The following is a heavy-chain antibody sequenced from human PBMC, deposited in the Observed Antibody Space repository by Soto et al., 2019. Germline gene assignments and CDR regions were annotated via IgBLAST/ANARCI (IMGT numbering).Heavy chain of an antibody. Sequence: QPGGSLRLSCAASGFTFSSYAMHWVRQAPGKGLEWVAVISYDGTNKYYAGSVKGRFTISRDNSKNTLYLQMNSLRAEDTAVYYCARDRGMATIFGAFDIWGQGTMVTVSS. CDR1: GFTFSSYA. CDR2: ISYDGTNK. J-gene: IGHJ3*02. V-gene: IGHV3-30-3*01. D-gene: IGHD3-3*01. CDR3: ARDRGMATIFGAFDI.